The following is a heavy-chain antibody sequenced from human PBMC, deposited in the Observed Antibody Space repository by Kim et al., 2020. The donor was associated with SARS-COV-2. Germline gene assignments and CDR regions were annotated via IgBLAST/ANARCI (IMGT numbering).Heavy chain of an antibody. V-gene: IGHV3-30*18. J-gene: IGHJ3*02. D-gene: IGHD1-26*01. CDR2: ISYDGSNK. Sequence: GGSLRLSCAASGFTFSSYGMHWVRQAPGKGLEWVAVISYDGSNKYYEDSVKGRFTISRDNSKNTLYLQMNSLRAEDTAVYYCAKPLGAKDAFDIWGQGTMVTVSS. CDR1: GFTFSSYG. CDR3: AKPLGAKDAFDI.